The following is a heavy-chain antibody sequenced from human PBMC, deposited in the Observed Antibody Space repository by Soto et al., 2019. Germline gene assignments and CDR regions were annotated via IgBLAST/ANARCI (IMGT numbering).Heavy chain of an antibody. CDR1: GFTFINYA. CDR2: IDDAGGYT. CDR3: ARDQHSGSYYYGMDV. V-gene: IGHV3-23*01. J-gene: IGHJ6*02. D-gene: IGHD1-26*01. Sequence: GGSLRLFCEASGFTFINYAMPWVRQAPGKGLEWVSGIDDAGGYTYYAESVKGRFTISRDNAKNTLYLQMNSLRAEDTAVYYCARDQHSGSYYYGMDVWGQGTTVTVSS.